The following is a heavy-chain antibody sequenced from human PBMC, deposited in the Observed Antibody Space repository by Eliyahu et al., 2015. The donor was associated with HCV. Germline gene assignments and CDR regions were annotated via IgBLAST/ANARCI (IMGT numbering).Heavy chain of an antibody. V-gene: IGHV3-21*01. J-gene: IGHJ4*02. CDR3: AREEGDYGGNPVHY. D-gene: IGHD4-23*01. CDR2: ISRSGYT. Sequence: EVQLVESGGGLVKPGGSLRLSCAASGFXFSTYIMNWVRQAPGKGLEWVSSISRSGYTYYADSVKGRFTISRDNAKNSLYLQMNSLRAEDTAVYYCAREEGDYGGNPVHYWGQGSLVTVSS. CDR1: GFXFSTYI.